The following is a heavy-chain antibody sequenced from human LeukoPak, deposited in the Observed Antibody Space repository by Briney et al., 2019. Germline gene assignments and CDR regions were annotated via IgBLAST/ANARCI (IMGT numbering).Heavy chain of an antibody. CDR1: GFTFSSYE. CDR3: AREHIRSGSYELDY. CDR2: TSNSGSSV. J-gene: IGHJ4*02. Sequence: PGGSLRLSCPASGFTFSSYEINWVRQAPGKGLEWISYTSNSGSSVYYGDSVKGRFTVSRDNAKNSVYLQMNSLRAEDTAVYYCAREHIRSGSYELDYWGQGTLVTVSS. V-gene: IGHV3-48*03. D-gene: IGHD3-10*01.